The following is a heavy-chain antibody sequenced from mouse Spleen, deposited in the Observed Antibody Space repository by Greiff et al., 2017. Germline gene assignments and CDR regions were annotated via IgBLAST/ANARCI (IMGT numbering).Heavy chain of an antibody. CDR1: GYTFTSYW. CDR2: IDPSDSET. CDR3: ARQDYRYDDEGFAY. Sequence: QVQLQQPGAELVRPGSSVKLSCKASGYTFTSYWMHWVKQRPIQGLEWIGNIDPSDSETHYNQKFKDKATLTVDKSSSTAYMQLSSLTSEDSAVYYCARQDYRYDDEGFAYWGQGTLVTVSA. D-gene: IGHD2-14*01. V-gene: IGHV1-52*01. J-gene: IGHJ3*01.